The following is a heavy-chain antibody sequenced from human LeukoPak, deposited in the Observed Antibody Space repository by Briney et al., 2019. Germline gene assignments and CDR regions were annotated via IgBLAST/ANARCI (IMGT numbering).Heavy chain of an antibody. V-gene: IGHV3-20*04. CDR3: ARVGPSSASMTPAYGMDV. CDR1: GFTFDDYC. CDR2: INWNGGST. Sequence: PGGSLRLSCAASGFTFDDYCMSWVRQAPGKGLEWVSGINWNGGSTGYAASVKGRFTISRDNAKNSLYLQMNSLRAEDTALYYCARVGPSSASMTPAYGMDVWGQGTTVTVSS. J-gene: IGHJ6*02. D-gene: IGHD2/OR15-2a*01.